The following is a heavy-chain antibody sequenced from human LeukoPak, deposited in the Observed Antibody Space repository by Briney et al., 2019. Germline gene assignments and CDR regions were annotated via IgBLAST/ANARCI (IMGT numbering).Heavy chain of an antibody. CDR2: SYHSGST. V-gene: IGHV4-4*02. Sequence: SETLSLTCAVSGGSISSSNWWSWVRQPPGKGLEWIGESYHSGSTNYNPSLKSRVTISVDKSKNQFSLKLSSVTAADTAVYYCARVLTYGDYTAYYYYGMDVWGQGTTVTVSS. D-gene: IGHD4-17*01. CDR3: ARVLTYGDYTAYYYYGMDV. J-gene: IGHJ6*02. CDR1: GGSISSSNW.